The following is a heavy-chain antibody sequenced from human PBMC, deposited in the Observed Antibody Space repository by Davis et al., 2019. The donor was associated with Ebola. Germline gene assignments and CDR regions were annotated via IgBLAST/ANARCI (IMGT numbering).Heavy chain of an antibody. Sequence: KVSCKASGYTFTSYGISWVRQMPGKGLEWMGRIDPSDSYTNYSPSFQGHVTISADKSISTAYLQWSSLKASDTAMYYCARGLYNWNDDALLHYYGMDVWGQGTTVTVSS. J-gene: IGHJ6*02. D-gene: IGHD1-1*01. CDR3: ARGLYNWNDDALLHYYGMDV. V-gene: IGHV5-10-1*01. CDR1: GYTFTSYG. CDR2: IDPSDSYT.